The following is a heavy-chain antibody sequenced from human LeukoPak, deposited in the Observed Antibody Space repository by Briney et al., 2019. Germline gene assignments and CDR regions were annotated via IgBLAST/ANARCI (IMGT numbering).Heavy chain of an antibody. CDR1: GFTFSSYG. J-gene: IGHJ4*02. CDR3: AKDLTPEGYYDSSGYYYPPFDY. Sequence: GGSLRLSCAASGFTFSSYGMHWVRQAPGKGLEWVAVISYDGSNKYYADSVKGRFTISRDNSKNTLYLQMNSLRAEDTAVYYCAKDLTPEGYYDSSGYYYPPFDYWGQGTLVTVSS. D-gene: IGHD3-22*01. CDR2: ISYDGSNK. V-gene: IGHV3-30*18.